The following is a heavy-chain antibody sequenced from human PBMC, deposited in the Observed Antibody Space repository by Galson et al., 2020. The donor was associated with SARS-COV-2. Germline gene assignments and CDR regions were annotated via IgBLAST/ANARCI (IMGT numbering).Heavy chain of an antibody. V-gene: IGHV3-23*01. CDR1: GFTYSSYA. J-gene: IGHJ4*02. CDR2: ISGSGGYT. CDR3: VKDQGLELSF. Sequence: GGSLRLSCAASGFTYSSYAMSWVRQAPGKGLEWVSAISGSGGYTYYADFVKGRFSISRDNSRDTLYLQMNSLTAEDTAVYYCVKDQGLELSFWGQGTLVTVSS. D-gene: IGHD1-7*01.